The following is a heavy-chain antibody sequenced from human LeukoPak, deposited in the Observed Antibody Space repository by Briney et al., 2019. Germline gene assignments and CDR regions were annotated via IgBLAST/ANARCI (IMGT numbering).Heavy chain of an antibody. V-gene: IGHV3-49*04. J-gene: IGHJ4*02. CDR1: GLAFGDNG. CDR3: TTGSYHPSTGYRFDY. D-gene: IGHD3-22*01. CDR2: VRSRGTGGAT. Sequence: GGSLRLSCTTSGLAFGDNGMSWVRQAPGKGLEWLGFVRSRGTGGATEYAASVKFRFTISRDDSKSIASLQMHILKPEDTAASYCTTGSYHPSTGYRFDYWGQGTLVTVSS.